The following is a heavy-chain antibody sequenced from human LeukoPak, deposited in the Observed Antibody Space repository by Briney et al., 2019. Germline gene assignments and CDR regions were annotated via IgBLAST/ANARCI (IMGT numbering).Heavy chain of an antibody. CDR2: ISSNGANT. D-gene: IGHD5-12*01. Sequence: GGSLRLSCTASGFAFGNFAIHWVRQAPGKGPECVSAISSNGANTLYAISVMGRFTISRDNSKNTLYLEMGSLRPEDMAVYYCARESGGGYDTWGQGTLVTVSS. V-gene: IGHV3-64*01. CDR1: GFAFGNFA. J-gene: IGHJ5*02. CDR3: ARESGGGYDT.